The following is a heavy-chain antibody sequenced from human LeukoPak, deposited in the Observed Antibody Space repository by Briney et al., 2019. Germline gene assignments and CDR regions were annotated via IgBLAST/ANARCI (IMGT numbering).Heavy chain of an antibody. CDR2: ISSSGSTI. Sequence: PGGSLRLSCAASGFTFSDYYMSWIRQAPGKGLEWVSYISSSGSTIYYADSVKGRFTISRDNAKNSLYLQMNSLRAEDTAVYYCAVLQPLLTWFDYWGQGTLVTVSS. J-gene: IGHJ4*02. CDR3: AVLQPLLTWFDY. CDR1: GFTFSDYY. V-gene: IGHV3-11*04. D-gene: IGHD2-21*02.